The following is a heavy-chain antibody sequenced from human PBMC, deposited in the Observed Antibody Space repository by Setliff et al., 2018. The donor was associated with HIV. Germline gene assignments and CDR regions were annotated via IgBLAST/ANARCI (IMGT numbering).Heavy chain of an antibody. J-gene: IGHJ4*02. CDR3: ARAPYYDYRGLAVYYFDY. Sequence: SETLSLTCIVSGGSINSTSYYWGWIRQPPGQGLEWIGSISYGGDTFYNTSLKTRITISVDTSKNHLSLKVSSLTAADTAVYYCARAPYYDYRGLAVYYFDYWGQGTLVTVS. CDR2: ISYGGDT. D-gene: IGHD3-22*01. CDR1: GGSINSTSYY. V-gene: IGHV4-39*07.